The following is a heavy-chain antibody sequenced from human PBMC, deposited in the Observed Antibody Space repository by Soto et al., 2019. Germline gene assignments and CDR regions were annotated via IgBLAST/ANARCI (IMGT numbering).Heavy chain of an antibody. Sequence: QITLKESGPTLVKPTQTLTLTCTFSRFSLSTSGVGVGWIRQPPGKALEWLALLYWDDDKRYSPSLKSRLTITKDTSKNQVVLTMTNMDPVDTATYYCAHRQRTVYFDYWGQGTLVTVSS. D-gene: IGHD4-17*01. J-gene: IGHJ4*02. CDR2: LYWDDDK. CDR1: RFSLSTSGVG. V-gene: IGHV2-5*02. CDR3: AHRQRTVYFDY.